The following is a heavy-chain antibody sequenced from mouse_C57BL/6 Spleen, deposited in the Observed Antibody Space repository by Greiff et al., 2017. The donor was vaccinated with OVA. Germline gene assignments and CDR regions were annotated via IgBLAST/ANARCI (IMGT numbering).Heavy chain of an antibody. J-gene: IGHJ1*03. D-gene: IGHD1-1*01. CDR3: TGSSYRYFDV. V-gene: IGHV14-4*01. Sequence: EVQLVESGAELVRPGASVKLSCTASGFNIKDDYMHWVKQRPEQGLEWIGWIDPENGDTEYASKFQGKATITADTSSNTAYLQLSSLTSEDTAVYYCTGSSYRYFDVWGTGTTVTVSS. CDR1: GFNIKDDY. CDR2: IDPENGDT.